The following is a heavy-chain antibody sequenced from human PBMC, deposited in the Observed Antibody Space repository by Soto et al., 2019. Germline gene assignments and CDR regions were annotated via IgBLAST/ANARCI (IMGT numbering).Heavy chain of an antibody. D-gene: IGHD6-19*01. V-gene: IGHV4-39*01. CDR2: IYYSGST. CDR1: VGSISSSSYY. CDR3: ARRTVNIRTFYSGLKTHCFDY. Sequence: NPSETLSLTCAVSVGSISSSSYYWGWIRQPPGKGLEWIGSIYYSGSTYYTPSLQSRVAISVDTSKNQFSLKLNSVTAADTAVYYCARRTVNIRTFYSGLKTHCFDYWGQGTLVTVSS. J-gene: IGHJ4*02.